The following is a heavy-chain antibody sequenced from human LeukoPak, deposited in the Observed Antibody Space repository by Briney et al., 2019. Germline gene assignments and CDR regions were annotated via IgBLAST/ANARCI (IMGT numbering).Heavy chain of an antibody. Sequence: SDTLSLTCTVSGGSINSYYWSWIRQPAGKGLEGIGRIFSSGNTIYNPSLQSRVTMSVDTSKNQFSLRLNSVTAADTAVYYYARSPHRLIGHWFDPWGQGTLVTVSS. CDR2: IFSSGNT. CDR1: GGSINSYY. V-gene: IGHV4-4*07. CDR3: ARSPHRLIGHWFDP. J-gene: IGHJ5*02. D-gene: IGHD3-16*01.